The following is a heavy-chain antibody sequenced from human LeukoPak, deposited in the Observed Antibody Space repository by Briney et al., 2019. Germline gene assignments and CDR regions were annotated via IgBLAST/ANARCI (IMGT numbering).Heavy chain of an antibody. D-gene: IGHD5-12*01. CDR2: IYHSGST. Sequence: SETLSLTCTVSGGSISSGGYYWSWIRQHPGKGLEWIGYIYHSGSTYYNPSLKSRVTISVDRSKNQFSLKLSSVTAADTAVYYCARGKEMATIFDYWGQGTLVTVSS. CDR3: ARGKEMATIFDY. J-gene: IGHJ4*02. CDR1: GGSISSGGYY. V-gene: IGHV4-30-2*01.